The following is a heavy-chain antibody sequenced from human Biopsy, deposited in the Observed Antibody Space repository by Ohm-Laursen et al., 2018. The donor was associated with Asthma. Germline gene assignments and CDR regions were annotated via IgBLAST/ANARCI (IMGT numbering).Heavy chain of an antibody. Sequence: THTLPLTCTFSGFSFSTSGEGVGWLHQSPGKALEWLELIHWSDNKRYSPSLKSSLTITKDTSKNQVVLTMTNMDPVDTATYYCALSLDSGVDDHSPSWFDPWGQGTLVT. CDR2: IHWSDNK. V-gene: IGHV2-5*01. CDR3: ALSLDSGVDDHSPSWFDP. CDR1: GFSFSTSGEG. J-gene: IGHJ5*02. D-gene: IGHD3-10*01.